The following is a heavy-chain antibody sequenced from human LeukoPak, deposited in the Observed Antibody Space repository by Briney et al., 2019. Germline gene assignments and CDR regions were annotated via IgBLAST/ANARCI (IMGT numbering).Heavy chain of an antibody. J-gene: IGHJ4*02. D-gene: IGHD5-12*01. CDR1: GGSISSSSSH. Sequence: PSETLSLTCTVSGGSISSSSSHWAWIRRPPGKGLEWIGTIYYIGTTNYNPSLKSRVTISVDTSKNQFSLKLSSVTAADTAVYYCARLSGYALDYWGQGTLVTVSS. V-gene: IGHV4-39*07. CDR2: IYYIGTT. CDR3: ARLSGYALDY.